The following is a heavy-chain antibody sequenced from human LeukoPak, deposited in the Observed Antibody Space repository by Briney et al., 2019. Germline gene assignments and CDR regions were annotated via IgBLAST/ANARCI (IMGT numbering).Heavy chain of an antibody. V-gene: IGHV4-4*07. CDR2: IYTSGST. CDR3: ARVGVYGDLNWFDP. D-gene: IGHD4-17*01. Sequence: PSETLSLTCTVSGGSISSYYWSWIRQPAGKGLEWIGRIYTSGSTNYNPPLKSRVTMSVDTSKNQFSLKLSSVTAADTAVYYCARVGVYGDLNWFDPWGQGTLVTVSS. CDR1: GGSISSYY. J-gene: IGHJ5*02.